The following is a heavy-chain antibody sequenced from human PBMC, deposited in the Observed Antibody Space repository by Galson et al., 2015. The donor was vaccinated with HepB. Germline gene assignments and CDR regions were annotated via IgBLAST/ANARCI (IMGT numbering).Heavy chain of an antibody. CDR1: GFTFSSYS. Sequence: SLRLSCAASGFTFSSYSMNWVRQAPGKGLEWVPSISSSSSYIYYADSVKGRFTISRDNAKNSLYLQMNSLRAEDTAVYYCARDQGIVGATTSFLFAWYFDLWGRGTLVTVSS. J-gene: IGHJ2*01. V-gene: IGHV3-21*01. CDR2: ISSSSSYI. D-gene: IGHD1-26*01. CDR3: ARDQGIVGATTSFLFAWYFDL.